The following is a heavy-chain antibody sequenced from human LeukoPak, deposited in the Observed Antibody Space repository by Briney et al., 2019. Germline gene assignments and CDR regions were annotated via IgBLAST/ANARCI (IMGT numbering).Heavy chain of an antibody. Sequence: GESLKISCTGSGYSFTSYWIGWVRQMPGKGLEWMGIIYPDDSDTRYSPSFQGQVTISVDKSISTAYLQWSSLKASDIAVYYCARWTRYSSGVYYLYYWGQGTLVAVSS. J-gene: IGHJ4*02. CDR3: ARWTRYSSGVYYLYY. CDR1: GYSFTSYW. D-gene: IGHD3-10*01. CDR2: IYPDDSDT. V-gene: IGHV5-51*01.